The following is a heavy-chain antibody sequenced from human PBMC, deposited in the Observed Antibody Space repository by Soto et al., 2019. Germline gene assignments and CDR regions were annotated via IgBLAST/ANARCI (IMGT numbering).Heavy chain of an antibody. CDR2: VYSGGST. V-gene: IGHV3-66*01. D-gene: IGHD6-19*01. CDR3: ARKQWLSGDFDY. Sequence: EVQLVESGGGLVQPGGSLRLSCAASGFTVSSNYMSWVRQAPGKGLEWVSVVYSGGSTYYADSVKGRFTISRDNCKNTLYLQRNRLRAEDTAVYYCARKQWLSGDFDYWGQGTLVTVSS. J-gene: IGHJ4*02. CDR1: GFTVSSNY.